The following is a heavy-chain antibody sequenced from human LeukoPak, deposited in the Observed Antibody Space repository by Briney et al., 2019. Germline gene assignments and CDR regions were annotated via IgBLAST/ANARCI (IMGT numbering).Heavy chain of an antibody. CDR3: ARDVGGGPFFDY. Sequence: SETLSLTCTVSGGSMSSFYWGWIRQPPGKGLEWIGYIYYRGSTDYNPSLKSRVTISVDTSNNQFSLKLSSVTAADTAVYYCARDVGGGPFFDYWGQGILVTVSS. D-gene: IGHD2-15*01. V-gene: IGHV4-59*01. J-gene: IGHJ4*02. CDR1: GGSMSSFY. CDR2: IYYRGST.